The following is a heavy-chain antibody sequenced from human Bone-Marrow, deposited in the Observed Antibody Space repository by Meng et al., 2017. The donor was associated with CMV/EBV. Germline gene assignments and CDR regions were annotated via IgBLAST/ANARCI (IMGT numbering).Heavy chain of an antibody. CDR1: GYTFTSYG. CDR2: ISAYNGNT. CDR3: AREGRIAVAGLHWFDP. V-gene: IGHV1-18*01. D-gene: IGHD6-19*01. J-gene: IGHJ5*02. Sequence: QVPLVQSGAGVKKPGASVKVSCKASGYTFTSYGISWVRQAPGQGLEWMGWISAYNGNTNYAQKLQGRVTMTTDTSTSTAYMELRSLRSDDTAVYYCAREGRIAVAGLHWFDPWGQGTLVTVSS.